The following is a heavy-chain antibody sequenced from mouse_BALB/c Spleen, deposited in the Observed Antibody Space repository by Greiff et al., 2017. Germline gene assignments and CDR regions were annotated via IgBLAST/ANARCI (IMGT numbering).Heavy chain of an antibody. D-gene: IGHD2-10*02. Sequence: EVHLVESGGGLVKPGGSLKLSCAASGFAFSSYDMSWVRQTPEKRLEWVAYISSGGGSTYYPDTVKGRFTISRDNAKNTLYLQMSSLKSEDTAMYYCARGGLRYGKDYYAMDYWGQGTSVTVSS. J-gene: IGHJ4*01. CDR1: GFAFSSYD. V-gene: IGHV5-12-1*01. CDR3: ARGGLRYGKDYYAMDY. CDR2: ISSGGGST.